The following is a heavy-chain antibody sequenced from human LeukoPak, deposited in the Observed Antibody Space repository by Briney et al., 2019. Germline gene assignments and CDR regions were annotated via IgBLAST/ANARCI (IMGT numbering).Heavy chain of an antibody. V-gene: IGHV3-48*03. J-gene: IGHJ4*02. CDR3: ARNVYDLRGQWLVPGFDY. Sequence: GGSLRLSCAASGFSFGSYEMNWVRQAPGKGLEWVSYIGTIISTTYYADSVKGRFTVSRDDAKSSLYLQMSSLRAEDTAVYYCARNVYDLRGQWLVPGFDYWGQGTLVTVSS. D-gene: IGHD6-19*01. CDR1: GFSFGSYE. CDR2: IGTIISTT.